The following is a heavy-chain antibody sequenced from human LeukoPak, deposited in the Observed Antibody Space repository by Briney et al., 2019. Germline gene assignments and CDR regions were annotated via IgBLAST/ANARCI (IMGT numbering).Heavy chain of an antibody. J-gene: IGHJ4*02. CDR1: GFTFSGYW. D-gene: IGHD5-24*01. CDR3: ARVRRDGSWGFDY. CDR2: IKQDGSEK. Sequence: GGSLRLSCAASGFTFSGYWMSWVRQAPGKGLEWVANIKQDGSEKYYVDSVKGRFTISRDNAKNSLYLQMNSLRAEDTAVYYCARVRRDGSWGFDYWGQGTLVTVSS. V-gene: IGHV3-7*01.